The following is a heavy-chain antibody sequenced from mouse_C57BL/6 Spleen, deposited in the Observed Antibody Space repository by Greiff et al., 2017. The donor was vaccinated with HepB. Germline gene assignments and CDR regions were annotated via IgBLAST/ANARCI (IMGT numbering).Heavy chain of an antibody. J-gene: IGHJ4*01. CDR3: ARGSRNYAVGYYAMDY. V-gene: IGHV1-50*01. Sequence: QVQLQQPGAELVKPGASVKLSCKASGYTFTSYWMQWVKQRPGQGLEWIGEIDPSDSYTNYNQKFKGKATLTVDTSSSTAYMQLSSLTSEDSAVYYCARGSRNYAVGYYAMDYWGQGTSVTVSS. CDR2: IDPSDSYT. D-gene: IGHD2-4*01. CDR1: GYTFTSYW.